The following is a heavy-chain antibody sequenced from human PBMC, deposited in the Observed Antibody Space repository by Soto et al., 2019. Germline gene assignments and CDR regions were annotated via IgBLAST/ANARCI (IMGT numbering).Heavy chain of an antibody. CDR2: IDWDDDK. CDR1: GGSISSGGYY. Sequence: TLSLTCTVSGGSISSGGYYWSWIRQHPGKALEWLARIDWDDDKYYSTSLKTRLTISKDTSKNQVVLTMTNMDPVDTATYYCARIRGGYDIYYYGMDVWGQGTTVTVSS. V-gene: IGHV2-70*11. CDR3: ARIRGGYDIYYYGMDV. D-gene: IGHD5-12*01. J-gene: IGHJ6*02.